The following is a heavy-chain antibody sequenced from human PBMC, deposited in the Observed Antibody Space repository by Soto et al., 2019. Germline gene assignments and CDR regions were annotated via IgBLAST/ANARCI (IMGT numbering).Heavy chain of an antibody. CDR2: CYYSGSP. J-gene: IGHJ4*02. CDR3: ARQPRGPGYGERGLYFDY. Sequence: SETLSLTCTFSSGSTNSRSDYWGWIRQPPGKGLEWIGSCYYSGSPHDNPSLQSRVTISVDTSRNQFSLNLISVTAADTAVYFCARQPRGPGYGERGLYFDYWGQGTLVTVSS. D-gene: IGHD3-16*01. V-gene: IGHV4-39*01. CDR1: SGSTNSRSDY.